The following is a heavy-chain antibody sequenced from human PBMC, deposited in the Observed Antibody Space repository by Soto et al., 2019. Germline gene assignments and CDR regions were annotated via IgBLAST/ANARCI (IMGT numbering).Heavy chain of an antibody. CDR3: AKEGYSGYDRHFDY. V-gene: IGHV3-23*01. CDR1: GFTFSSYA. D-gene: IGHD5-12*01. J-gene: IGHJ4*02. CDR2: ISGSGGST. Sequence: PGGSLRLSCAASGFTFSSYAMSWVRQAPGKGLEWVSVISGSGGSTYYADSVKGRFTMSRDNSKNTLYLQMNSLRAEDTAVYYCAKEGYSGYDRHFDYWGQGTLVTVSS.